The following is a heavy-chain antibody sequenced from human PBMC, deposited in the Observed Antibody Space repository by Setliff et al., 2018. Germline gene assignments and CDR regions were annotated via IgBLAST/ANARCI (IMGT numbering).Heavy chain of an antibody. D-gene: IGHD2-15*01. CDR2: INSNNGES. CDR1: ANSFSGYY. Sequence: GASVKVSCKASANSFSGYYFHWVRQAPGQGLEWMGWINSNNGESKYAQKFQGRVTLTRDTSTRTVYMELNRLKSEDTAVYYCARGHDYGGNDFFDHWGQGTRVTVSS. J-gene: IGHJ4*02. V-gene: IGHV1-2*02. CDR3: ARGHDYGGNDFFDH.